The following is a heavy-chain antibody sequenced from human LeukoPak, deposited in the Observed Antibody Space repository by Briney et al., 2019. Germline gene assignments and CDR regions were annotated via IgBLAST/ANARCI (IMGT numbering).Heavy chain of an antibody. Sequence: GGSLRLSCAASGFTFSSYEMNWVRQAPGKGLEWVSYISSSGSTIYYADSVKGRFTISRDNAKNSLYLQMNSLRAEDTAVYYCAREDYYDSSPGDVWGQGTTVTVSS. CDR2: ISSSGSTI. V-gene: IGHV3-48*03. D-gene: IGHD3-22*01. CDR1: GFTFSSYE. J-gene: IGHJ6*02. CDR3: AREDYYDSSPGDV.